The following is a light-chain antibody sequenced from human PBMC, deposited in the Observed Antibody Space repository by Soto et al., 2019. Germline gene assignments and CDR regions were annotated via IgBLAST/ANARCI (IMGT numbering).Light chain of an antibody. Sequence: QSVLTQPPSASGSPGQSVTISCTGTLSDIGAYDLVSWYQQYPGKAPKLMIYDVTNRPSGVPNRFSGSKSGNTASLAISGLQSGDEADYYCAAWDDSLNGVIFGGGTKVTVL. CDR2: DVT. J-gene: IGLJ2*01. CDR3: AAWDDSLNGVI. CDR1: LSDIGAYDL. V-gene: IGLV2-8*01.